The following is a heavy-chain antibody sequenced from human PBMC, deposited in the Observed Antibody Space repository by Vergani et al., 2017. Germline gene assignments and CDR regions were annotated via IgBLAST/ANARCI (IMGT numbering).Heavy chain of an antibody. CDR3: VKDIAASGNYWYFDL. CDR1: GFTFDDYA. Sequence: EVQLVESGGGLVQPGRSLRLFCAASGFTFDDYAMHWVRQSPGKGLEWVSGINWNSDSIAYADSVKGRFTISRDNAKNSLSLQMNSLRAEDTALYYCVKDIAASGNYWYFDLWGRGTLVTVSS. J-gene: IGHJ2*01. CDR2: INWNSDSI. V-gene: IGHV3-9*01. D-gene: IGHD6-13*01.